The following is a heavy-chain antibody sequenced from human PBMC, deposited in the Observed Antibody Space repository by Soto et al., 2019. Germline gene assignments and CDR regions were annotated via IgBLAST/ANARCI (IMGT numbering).Heavy chain of an antibody. CDR3: TRAQRDVDLVWFDP. CDR2: IRSKAYGGTT. D-gene: IGHD3-16*01. V-gene: IGHV3-49*03. CDR1: GFTFGDDA. Sequence: GGSLRLSCTASGFTFGDDAMSWFRQAPGKGLEWVGFIRSKAYGGTTEYAASVKGRFTISRDDSKSIAYLQMDSLKTEDTAVYYCTRAQRDVDLVWFDPWGQGTLVTVSS. J-gene: IGHJ5*02.